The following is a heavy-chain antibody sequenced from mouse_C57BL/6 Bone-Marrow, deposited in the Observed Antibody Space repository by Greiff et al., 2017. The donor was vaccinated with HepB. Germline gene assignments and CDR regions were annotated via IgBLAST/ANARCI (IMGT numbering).Heavy chain of an antibody. CDR2: IYPGDGDT. CDR1: GYAFSSSW. Sequence: VQLQQSGPELVKPGASVKISCKASGYAFSSSWMNWVKQRPGKGLEWIGRIYPGDGDTNYNGKFKGKATLTADKSSSTAYMQLSSLTSEDSAVYFCARPNWDYFDYWGQGTTLTVSS. CDR3: ARPNWDYFDY. J-gene: IGHJ2*01. V-gene: IGHV1-82*01. D-gene: IGHD4-1*02.